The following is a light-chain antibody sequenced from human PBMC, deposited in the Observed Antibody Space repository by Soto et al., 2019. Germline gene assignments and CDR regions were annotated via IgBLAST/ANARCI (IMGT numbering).Light chain of an antibody. CDR1: QTISNY. CDR2: AAS. J-gene: IGKJ2*01. CDR3: QQTYSTPHS. V-gene: IGKV1-39*01. Sequence: DIQMTQSPSSLSAYVGDRVTITCRASQTISNYLNWFQQTPGKAPNLLIYAASNLQRGVPSRFSGSGSGTEFTLTISRLQPEDLATYYCQQTYSTPHSFGQGTQLETK.